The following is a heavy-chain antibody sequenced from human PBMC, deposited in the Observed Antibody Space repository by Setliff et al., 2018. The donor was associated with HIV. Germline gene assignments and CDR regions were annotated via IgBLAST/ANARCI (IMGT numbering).Heavy chain of an antibody. D-gene: IGHD3-10*01. V-gene: IGHV4-34*01. Sequence: SETLSLTCAVYGGAFSGYYWSWIRQPPGKGLEWIGEINHSGSNNYNPSLKSRVTISVDASKNHFSLKVSSVTAADTAVYYCATYADRESNRFDPWGQGILVTVSS. CDR3: ATYADRESNRFDP. J-gene: IGHJ5*02. CDR2: INHSGSN. CDR1: GGAFSGYY.